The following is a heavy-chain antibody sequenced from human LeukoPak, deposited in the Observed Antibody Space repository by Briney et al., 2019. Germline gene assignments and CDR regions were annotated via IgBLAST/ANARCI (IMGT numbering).Heavy chain of an antibody. CDR2: IFSGGST. Sequence: GGSLRLSCAASGFTVNSNDMSCVRQAPGKGLECVSFIFSGGSTYHADSVKGRFTISRDNSKNTLYLQMNSLRVDDTSVYYCARNRYYGLDVWGQGTTVTVSS. J-gene: IGHJ6*02. CDR1: GFTVNSND. CDR3: ARNRYYGLDV. V-gene: IGHV3-66*02.